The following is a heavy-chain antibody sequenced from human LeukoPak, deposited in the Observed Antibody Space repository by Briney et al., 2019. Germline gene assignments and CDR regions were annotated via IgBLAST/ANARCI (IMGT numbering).Heavy chain of an antibody. J-gene: IGHJ4*02. Sequence: GGSLRLSCAASGFIFDDYALHWVRQAPGKGLEWVSGICWNSGSIGYADSVKGRFTISRDNAKDSLYLQMNSLRAEDTALYYCAKDIGGDFWSGSPFDYWGQGTLVTVSS. CDR1: GFIFDDYA. CDR3: AKDIGGDFWSGSPFDY. V-gene: IGHV3-9*01. D-gene: IGHD3-3*01. CDR2: ICWNSGSI.